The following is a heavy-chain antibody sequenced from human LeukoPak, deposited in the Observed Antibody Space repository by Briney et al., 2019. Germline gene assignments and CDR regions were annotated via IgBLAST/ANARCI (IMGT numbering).Heavy chain of an antibody. Sequence: SVKVSCKASGGTFSSYSINWVRQAPGQGLEWMGGIIPVLGTANYAQKFQGRVTITADKSTSAAYMELSSLRSEDTAVYYCAKSHYYDSSGYYHHDYWGQGTLVTVSS. V-gene: IGHV1-69*10. CDR2: IIPVLGTA. CDR3: AKSHYYDSSGYYHHDY. J-gene: IGHJ4*02. D-gene: IGHD3-22*01. CDR1: GGTFSSYS.